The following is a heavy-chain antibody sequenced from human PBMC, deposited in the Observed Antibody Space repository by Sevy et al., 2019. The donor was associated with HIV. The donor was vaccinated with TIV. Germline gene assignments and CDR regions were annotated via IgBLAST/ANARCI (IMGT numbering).Heavy chain of an antibody. Sequence: GGSVRLSCAASGFTFSSYAMHWVRQAPGKGLEWVAVISYDGSNKYYADSVKGRFTISRDNSKNTLYLQMNSLRAEDTAVYYCARVGSGLVVIAFDIWGQGTMVTVSS. CDR3: ARVGSGLVVIAFDI. V-gene: IGHV3-30-3*01. J-gene: IGHJ3*02. CDR1: GFTFSSYA. D-gene: IGHD5-12*01. CDR2: ISYDGSNK.